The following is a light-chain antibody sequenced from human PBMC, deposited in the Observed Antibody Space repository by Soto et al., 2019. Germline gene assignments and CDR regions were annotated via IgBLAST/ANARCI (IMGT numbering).Light chain of an antibody. CDR2: RNN. CDR1: SSNIGSNY. J-gene: IGLJ2*01. V-gene: IGLV1-47*01. CDR3: AAWDDSLSGRV. Sequence: VLTQPPSASGTPGQRVTISCSGSSSNIGSNYVYWYQQLPGTAPKLLIYRNNQRPSGVPDRFSGSKSGTSASLAISGLRSEDEADYYCAAWDDSLSGRVFGGGTQLTVL.